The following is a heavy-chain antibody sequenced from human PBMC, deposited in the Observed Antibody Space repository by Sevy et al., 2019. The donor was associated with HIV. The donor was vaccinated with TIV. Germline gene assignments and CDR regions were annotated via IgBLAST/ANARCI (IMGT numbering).Heavy chain of an antibody. J-gene: IGHJ4*02. D-gene: IGHD5-12*01. CDR3: ARLPQYSDPFDY. V-gene: IGHV3-21*01. Sequence: GGSLRLSCAASGFTFSSYSMNWVRQAPGKGLEWVSSISSSSYIYYADSVKGRFTISRDNAKNSLYLQMNSLRAEDTAVYYCARLPQYSDPFDYWGQGTLVTVSS. CDR1: GFTFSSYS. CDR2: ISSSSYI.